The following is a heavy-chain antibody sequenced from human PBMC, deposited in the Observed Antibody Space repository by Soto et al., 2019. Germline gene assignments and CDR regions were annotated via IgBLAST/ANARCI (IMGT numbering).Heavy chain of an antibody. CDR1: GYTFTSYG. CDR3: AITSSGPQEAFDI. CDR2: ISAYNGYT. D-gene: IGHD6-19*01. V-gene: IGHV1-18*01. Sequence: ASVKVSCKASGYTFTSYGITWVRQAPGQGLEWMGWISAYNGYTNYAQKLQGRVTMTTDTSSSTAYVELRSLRSDDTAVYYCAITSSGPQEAFDIWGQGTMVTVSS. J-gene: IGHJ3*02.